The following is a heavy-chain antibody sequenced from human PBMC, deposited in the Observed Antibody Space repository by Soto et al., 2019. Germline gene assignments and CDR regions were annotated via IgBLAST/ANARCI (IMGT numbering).Heavy chain of an antibody. CDR2: ISGSGGST. J-gene: IGHJ4*02. Sequence: PGGSLRLSCAASGFTFSSYAMSWVRQAPGKGLEWVSAISGSGGSTYYADSVKGRFTISRDNSKNTLYLQMNSLRAEDTAVYYCAKVEDIVVVVAATTVDYWGQGTLVTVSS. V-gene: IGHV3-23*01. CDR1: GFTFSSYA. D-gene: IGHD2-15*01. CDR3: AKVEDIVVVVAATTVDY.